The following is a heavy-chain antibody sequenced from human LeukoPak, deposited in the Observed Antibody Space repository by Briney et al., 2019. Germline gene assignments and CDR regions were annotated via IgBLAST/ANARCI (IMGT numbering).Heavy chain of an antibody. D-gene: IGHD6-19*01. CDR1: GGTFSSYA. V-gene: IGHV1-69*13. J-gene: IGHJ2*01. CDR3: ARHVGRVAVAGMRRCFDL. CDR2: IIPIFGTA. Sequence: ASVKVSCKASGGTFSSYAISWVRQAPGQGLEWMGGIIPIFGTANYAQKFQGRVTITADESTSTAYMELSSLRSEDTAVYYCARHVGRVAVAGMRRCFDLWGRGTLVTVSS.